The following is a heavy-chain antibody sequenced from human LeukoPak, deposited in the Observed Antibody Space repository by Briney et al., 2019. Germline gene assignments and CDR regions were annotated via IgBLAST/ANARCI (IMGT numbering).Heavy chain of an antibody. J-gene: IGHJ6*02. CDR3: AKDKAAAGTGYYYYGMDV. CDR2: ISWNSGSI. V-gene: IGHV3-9*01. CDR1: GFTFDDCA. D-gene: IGHD6-13*01. Sequence: PGRSLRLSCAASGFTFDDCAMHWVRQAPGKGLEWVSGISWNSGSIGYADSVKGRFTISRDNAKNSLYLQMNSLRAEDTALYYCAKDKAAAGTGYYYYGMDVWGQGTTVTVSS.